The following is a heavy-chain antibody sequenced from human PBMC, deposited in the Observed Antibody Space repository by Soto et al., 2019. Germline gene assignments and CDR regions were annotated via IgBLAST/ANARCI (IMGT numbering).Heavy chain of an antibody. CDR3: ATLGGTAMVKIDY. CDR2: IIPTFGTA. CDR1: GGTFSSYA. V-gene: IGHV1-69*06. Sequence: QVQLVQSGAEVKKPGSSVKVSCKASGGTFSSYAISWLRQAPGQGLEWMGGIIPTFGTANYAQKFQGRVTITADKSTSTAYMALSSLRSEDTAVYYCATLGGTAMVKIDYCGQGTLVSVSS. D-gene: IGHD5-18*01. J-gene: IGHJ4*02.